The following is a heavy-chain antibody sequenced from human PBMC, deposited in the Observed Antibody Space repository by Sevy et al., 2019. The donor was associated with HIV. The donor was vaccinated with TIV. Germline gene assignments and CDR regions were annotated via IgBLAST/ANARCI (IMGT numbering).Heavy chain of an antibody. D-gene: IGHD2-15*01. CDR3: AGFVGYCSGGRCSIIDF. V-gene: IGHV3-30*04. CDR1: GFSLSDHA. J-gene: IGHJ4*02. CDR2: ISYNGRNQ. Sequence: GGSLRLSCAASGFSLSDHAVSWVRQTPGKGLEWLAVISYNGRNQYYADSVKGRFTISKDDSKNRLYLQLNSLRAEETAVYYCAGFVGYCSGGRCSIIDFWGQGTLVTV.